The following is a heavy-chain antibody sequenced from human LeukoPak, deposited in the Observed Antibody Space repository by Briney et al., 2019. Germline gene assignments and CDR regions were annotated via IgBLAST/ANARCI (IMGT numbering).Heavy chain of an antibody. V-gene: IGHV3-7*01. CDR3: ATYSSLNRREFQF. CDR1: GFTFSNYW. CDR2: IKTDGSEK. J-gene: IGHJ1*01. Sequence: GGSLRLSCEGSGFTFSNYWVGWVRQAPGKGLQWVANIKTDGSEKYYVDSVKGRFTISRDNAKNSLYLQMNSLRAEDTAVYYCATYSSLNRREFQFWGQGTLLTVSS. D-gene: IGHD3-22*01.